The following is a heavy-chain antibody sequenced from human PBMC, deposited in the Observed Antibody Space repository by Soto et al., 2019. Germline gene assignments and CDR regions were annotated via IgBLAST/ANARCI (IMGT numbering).Heavy chain of an antibody. Sequence: KQSQTLSLTCAISGDSVSSNSAAWNWIRQSPSRGLEWLGRTYYRSKWYNDYAVSVKSRITINPDTSKNQFSLQLNSVTPEDTAVYYCARDSWMGTAMDTIQFDYWGQGTLVTVSS. CDR1: GDSVSSNSAA. V-gene: IGHV6-1*01. D-gene: IGHD5-18*01. CDR2: TYYRSKWYN. CDR3: ARDSWMGTAMDTIQFDY. J-gene: IGHJ4*02.